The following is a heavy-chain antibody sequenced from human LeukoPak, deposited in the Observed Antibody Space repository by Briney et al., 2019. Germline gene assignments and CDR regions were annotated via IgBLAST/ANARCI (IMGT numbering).Heavy chain of an antibody. CDR3: ARGSPLNCSSTTCSDAFDI. Sequence: ASVKVSCKASGYTFTGYYMHWVRQAPGQGLEWMGRINPNSGGTNYAQKFQGRVTMTRDTSISTAYMELSRLRSDDTAVYYCARGSPLNCSSTTCSDAFDIWGQGTMVTVSS. V-gene: IGHV1-2*06. CDR2: INPNSGGT. D-gene: IGHD2-2*01. CDR1: GYTFTGYY. J-gene: IGHJ3*02.